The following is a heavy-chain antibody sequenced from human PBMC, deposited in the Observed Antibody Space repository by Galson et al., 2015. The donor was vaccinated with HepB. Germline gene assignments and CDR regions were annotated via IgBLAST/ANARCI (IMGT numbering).Heavy chain of an antibody. V-gene: IGHV1-18*01. D-gene: IGHD2-15*01. CDR3: ARGALIVVVDATPNNWFDP. CDR1: GYTFSSYP. J-gene: IGHJ5*02. CDR2: ISPCIHYT. Sequence: SVKVSCKASGYTFSSYPITWVRQAPGQGLEWMGWISPCIHYTDYAQKLQGRVTMTTDTSTSTAYMELRSLRSDDTAVYYCARGALIVVVDATPNNWFDPWGQGTLVTVSS.